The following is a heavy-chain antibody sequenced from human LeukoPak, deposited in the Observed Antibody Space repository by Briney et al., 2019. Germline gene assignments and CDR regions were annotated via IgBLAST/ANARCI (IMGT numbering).Heavy chain of an antibody. V-gene: IGHV3-48*01. CDR3: AREVGYDSSPP. Sequence: PGGSLRLSCAASGFTFSSYGMHWVRQAPGKGLEWVSYISSSGSVVFYADSVKGRFTISRDNAKNALYLQMNSLRAEDTAVYHCAREVGYDSSPPWGQGTLVTVSS. CDR1: GFTFSSYG. D-gene: IGHD3-3*01. CDR2: ISSSGSVV. J-gene: IGHJ5*02.